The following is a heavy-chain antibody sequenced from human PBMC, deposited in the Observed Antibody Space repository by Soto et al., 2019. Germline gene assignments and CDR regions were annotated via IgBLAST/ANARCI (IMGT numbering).Heavy chain of an antibody. CDR3: ARSHLEWLYNWFDP. D-gene: IGHD3-3*01. Sequence: VAPVKVSCKASGYTFTSYAMHWVRQAPGQRLEWMGWINAGNGNTKYSQKFQGRVTITRDTSASTAYMELSSLRSEDTAVYYCARSHLEWLYNWFDPWGQGTLVTVSS. J-gene: IGHJ5*02. CDR2: INAGNGNT. V-gene: IGHV1-3*01. CDR1: GYTFTSYA.